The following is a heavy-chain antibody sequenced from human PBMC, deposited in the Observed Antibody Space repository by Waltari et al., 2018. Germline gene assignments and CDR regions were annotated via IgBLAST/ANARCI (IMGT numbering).Heavy chain of an antibody. CDR2: ISSSGSTM. CDR1: GFTFSSYE. CDR3: ARRYCSSSSCTIDY. J-gene: IGHJ4*02. D-gene: IGHD2-2*01. Sequence: EVQLVESGGGLVQPGGSLRLSCAASGFTFSSYEMNWVRQATGKGLECVSYISSSGSTMYYADSVRGRFTISRDNAKNSLYLQVNSLRVEDTAVYYCARRYCSSSSCTIDYWGQGTLVTVSS. V-gene: IGHV3-48*03.